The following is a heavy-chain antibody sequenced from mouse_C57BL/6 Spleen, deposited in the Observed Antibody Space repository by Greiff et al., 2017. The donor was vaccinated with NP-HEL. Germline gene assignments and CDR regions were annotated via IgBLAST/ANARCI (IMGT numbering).Heavy chain of an antibody. CDR2: ISSGGSYT. V-gene: IGHV5-6*01. D-gene: IGHD2-10*02. CDR1: GFTFSSYG. J-gene: IGHJ4*01. CDR3: ARSYGNYEGNAMDY. Sequence: EVQVVESGGDLVKPGGSLKLSCAASGFTFSSYGMSWVRQTPDKRLEWVATISSGGSYTYYPDSVKGRFTISRDNAKNTLYLQMSSLKSEDTAMYYCARSYGNYEGNAMDYWGQGTSVTVSS.